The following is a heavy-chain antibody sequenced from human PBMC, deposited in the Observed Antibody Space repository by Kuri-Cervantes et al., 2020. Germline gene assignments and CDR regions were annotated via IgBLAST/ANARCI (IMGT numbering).Heavy chain of an antibody. J-gene: IGHJ3*02. CDR2: IYHSGST. D-gene: IGHD3-10*01. V-gene: IGHV4-30-2*05. Sequence: SETLSLTCAVSGGSISSGGYSWSWIRQPPGKGLEWIGYIYHSGSTYYNPSLKSRVTISVDTSKNQFSLKLSSVTAADTAVYYCARGNMVRGAFDIWGQGTMVTVSS. CDR3: ARGNMVRGAFDI. CDR1: GGSISSGGYS.